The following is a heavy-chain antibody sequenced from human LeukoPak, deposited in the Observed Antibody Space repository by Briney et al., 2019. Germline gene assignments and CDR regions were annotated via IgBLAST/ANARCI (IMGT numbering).Heavy chain of an antibody. CDR2: IRSKANSYAT. Sequence: PGGSLRLSCAASGFTFSGSAMHWVRQASGKGLEWVGRIRSKANSYATAYAASVKGRFTISRDDSKNTAYLQMNSLKTEDTAVYYCTLLDGDYYYYYYSMDVWGQGTTVTVSS. CDR1: GFTFSGSA. D-gene: IGHD4-17*01. J-gene: IGHJ6*02. V-gene: IGHV3-73*01. CDR3: TLLDGDYYYYYYSMDV.